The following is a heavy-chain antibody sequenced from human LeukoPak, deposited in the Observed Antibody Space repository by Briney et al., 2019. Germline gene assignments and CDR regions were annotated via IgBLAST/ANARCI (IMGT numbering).Heavy chain of an antibody. D-gene: IGHD3-10*01. CDR1: GYTFTSYD. CDR3: AISVGFTMVRGEGYFDY. CDR2: INPNSGGT. Sequence: GASVKVSCKASGYTFTSYDINWVRQAPGQGLEWMGWINPNSGGTNYAQKFQGRVTMTRDTSISTAYMELSRLRSDDTAVYYCAISVGFTMVRGEGYFDYWGQGTLVTVSS. V-gene: IGHV1-2*02. J-gene: IGHJ4*02.